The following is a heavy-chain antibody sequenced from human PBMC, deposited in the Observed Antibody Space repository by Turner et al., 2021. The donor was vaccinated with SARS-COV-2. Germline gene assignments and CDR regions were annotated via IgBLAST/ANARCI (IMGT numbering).Heavy chain of an antibody. Sequence: QVQLVESGGGVVQPWRSLRLSFAASGFTFSSYAMHWVRQAPGKGLEWVALISYDGSNKYYADSVKGRFTISRDNSKNTLYLQMNSLRAEDTAVYYCARDRDEYYDSANWFDPWGQGTLVTVSS. J-gene: IGHJ5*02. CDR1: GFTFSSYA. CDR3: ARDRDEYYDSANWFDP. D-gene: IGHD3-22*01. CDR2: ISYDGSNK. V-gene: IGHV3-30-3*01.